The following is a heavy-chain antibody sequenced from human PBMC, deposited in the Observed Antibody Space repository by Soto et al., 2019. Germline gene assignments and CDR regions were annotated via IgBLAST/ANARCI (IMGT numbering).Heavy chain of an antibody. Sequence: SETLSLTWTVSGDCMRNSFWCWIRQPPGKGLEWIGYVFSSGTRYNPSLKSRVTISLDTSQNQFSLKLKSMTAADTAVYYCARLRVGNIFDPWGQGTLVTVS. V-gene: IGHV4-4*08. CDR3: ARLRVGNIFDP. CDR2: VFSSGT. CDR1: GDCMRNSF. D-gene: IGHD3-10*01. J-gene: IGHJ5*02.